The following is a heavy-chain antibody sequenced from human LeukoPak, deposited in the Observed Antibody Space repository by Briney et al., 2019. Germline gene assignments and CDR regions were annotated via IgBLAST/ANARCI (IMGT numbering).Heavy chain of an antibody. D-gene: IGHD4-17*01. J-gene: IGHJ6*02. V-gene: IGHV3-23*01. CDR3: AKDAPVTTIVRYYYYGMDV. CDR2: ISGSGGST. Sequence: PVGSLRLSCAASGFTFSSYAMSWVRQAPGKGLEWVSAISGSGGSTYYADSVKGRFTISRDNSKNTLYLQMNSLRAEDTAVYYCAKDAPVTTIVRYYYYGMDVWGQGTTVTVSS. CDR1: GFTFSSYA.